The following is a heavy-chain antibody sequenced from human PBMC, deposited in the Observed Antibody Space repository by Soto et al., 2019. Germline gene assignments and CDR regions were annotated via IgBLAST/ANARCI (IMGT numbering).Heavy chain of an antibody. V-gene: IGHV3-30*03. CDR3: ARYCNGGACYSASLDY. J-gene: IGHJ4*02. CDR2: ISYDGSKE. CDR1: GFTFSEYA. D-gene: IGHD2-15*01. Sequence: PGGSLRLSCAASGFTFSEYAMTWVRQAPGKGLEWVSSISYDGSKESYADSVKGRFAVSRDNSKNTLYLQMNSLRPEDTAVYYCARYCNGGACYSASLDYWGQGTQVTVSS.